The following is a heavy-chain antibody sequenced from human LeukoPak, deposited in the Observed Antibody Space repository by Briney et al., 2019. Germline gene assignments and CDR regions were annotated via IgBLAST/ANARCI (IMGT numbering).Heavy chain of an antibody. D-gene: IGHD4-17*01. CDR2: IYYSGST. V-gene: IGHV4-59*11. CDR3: ARRAGYGDYDWFDP. Sequence: SETLSLTCTVSGGSISSHYWSWIRQPPGKGLEWIGYIYYSGSTNYNPSLKSRVTISVDTSKNQFSLKLSSVTAADTAVYYCARRAGYGDYDWFDPWGQGTLVTVSS. CDR1: GGSISSHY. J-gene: IGHJ5*02.